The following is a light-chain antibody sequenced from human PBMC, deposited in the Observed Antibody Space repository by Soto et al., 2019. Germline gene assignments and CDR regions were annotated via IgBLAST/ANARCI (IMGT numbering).Light chain of an antibody. V-gene: IGLV2-14*01. Sequence: QSALTQPASVSGSPGQSITISCTGTSSDVGDYNYVSWYQQHPGKAPKLMTYDVSNRPLGVSNRFSGSKSGSTASLTISGLQAEDEADYYCSSYTSSSTRVFGTGTKVTVL. CDR3: SSYTSSSTRV. CDR1: SSDVGDYNY. J-gene: IGLJ1*01. CDR2: DVS.